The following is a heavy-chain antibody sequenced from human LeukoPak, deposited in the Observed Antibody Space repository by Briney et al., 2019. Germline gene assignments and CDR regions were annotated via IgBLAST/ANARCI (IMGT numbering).Heavy chain of an antibody. J-gene: IGHJ4*02. CDR1: GFTISSYA. D-gene: IGHD3-9*01. V-gene: IGHV3-23*01. CDR2: ISGSGGST. CDR3: ATLRYFAWLFGSTLD. Sequence: PGGSLRLSCAASGFTISSYAMSWVRQAPGKGLEWVSDISGSGGSTYYADSVKGRFTISGDNSKNTLYLQMNSLRTEDTAVYYCATLRYFAWLFGSTLDWGQGTLVTVSS.